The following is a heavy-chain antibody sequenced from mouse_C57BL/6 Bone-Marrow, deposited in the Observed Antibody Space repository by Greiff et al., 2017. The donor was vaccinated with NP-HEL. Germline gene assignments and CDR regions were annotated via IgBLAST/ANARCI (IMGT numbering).Heavy chain of an antibody. CDR1: GYAFSSSW. V-gene: IGHV1-82*01. CDR2: IYPGDGDT. CDR3: ARRKRGVYYAMDY. Sequence: VQLVESGPELVKPGASVKISCKASGYAFSSSWMNWVKQRPGKGLEWIGRIYPGDGDTNYNGKFKGKATLTADKSSSTAYMQLSSLTSEDSAVYFCARRKRGVYYAMDYWGQGTSVTVSS. J-gene: IGHJ4*01.